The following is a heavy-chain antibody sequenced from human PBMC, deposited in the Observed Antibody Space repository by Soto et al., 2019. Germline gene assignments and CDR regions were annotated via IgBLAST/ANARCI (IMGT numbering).Heavy chain of an antibody. V-gene: IGHV3-21*01. D-gene: IGHD6-6*01. Sequence: GGSLRLSCAASGFTFSSYSMNWVRQAPGKGLEWVSSISSSSFSINYADSVKGRFSISRDNAQNSLHLQMNNLRAEDTAVYYCARNESSNIYGMDVWGQGTTVTSP. CDR1: GFTFSSYS. J-gene: IGHJ6*02. CDR3: ARNESSNIYGMDV. CDR2: ISSSSFSI.